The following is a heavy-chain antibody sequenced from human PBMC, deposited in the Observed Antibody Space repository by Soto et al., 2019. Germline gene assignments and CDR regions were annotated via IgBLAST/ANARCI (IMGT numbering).Heavy chain of an antibody. CDR1: GDSVSSGSYY. Sequence: PSETLSLTCTVSGDSVSSGSYYWTWVRQPPGKGLEWIGYIYYNGSTNYNPSLQSRVTISIDTSKNQFSLKLTSVTAADTAFYYCARDIRGYSRAFDCWGQGTLVTVSS. V-gene: IGHV4-61*01. J-gene: IGHJ4*02. D-gene: IGHD5-18*01. CDR2: IYYNGST. CDR3: ARDIRGYSRAFDC.